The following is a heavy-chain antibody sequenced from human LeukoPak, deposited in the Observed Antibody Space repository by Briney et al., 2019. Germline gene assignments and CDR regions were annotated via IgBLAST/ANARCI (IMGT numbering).Heavy chain of an antibody. V-gene: IGHV3-11*04. CDR1: GFTFSDYY. D-gene: IGHD5-18*01. Sequence: KPGGSLRLSCAASGFTFSDYYMTWIRQAPGKGLEWVSYISSSGSAIYYADSVKGRFTISRDNAKNSVYLQMNSLRAEDTAVYYCARGYSYGYWYFDYWGQGTLVTVSS. J-gene: IGHJ4*02. CDR2: ISSSGSAI. CDR3: ARGYSYGYWYFDY.